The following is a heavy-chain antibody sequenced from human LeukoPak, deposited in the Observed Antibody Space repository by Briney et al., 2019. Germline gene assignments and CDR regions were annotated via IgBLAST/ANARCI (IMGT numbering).Heavy chain of an antibody. J-gene: IGHJ6*03. Sequence: GGSLRLSCAASGFTFSSYWMSWVRQAPGKGLEWVSAISGSGGSTYYADSVKGRFTISRDNSKNTLYLQMNSLRAEDTAVYYCAKNHRAYYYMDVWGKGTTVTVSS. CDR3: AKNHRAYYYMDV. CDR2: ISGSGGST. V-gene: IGHV3-23*01. CDR1: GFTFSSYW. D-gene: IGHD1-14*01.